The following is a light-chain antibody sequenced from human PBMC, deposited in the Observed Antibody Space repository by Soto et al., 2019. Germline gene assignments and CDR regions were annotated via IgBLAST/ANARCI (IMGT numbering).Light chain of an antibody. V-gene: IGKV1-9*01. CDR1: QSISSS. Sequence: DIQLTQSPVFLSSSLGDRVTITCRASQSISSSLAWYQQKPGKAPKLLIYEASTLQSGVPSRFSGSGSGTEFTLTISSLQPEDFATYYCQQLNTYPLTFGGGTKVEIK. J-gene: IGKJ4*01. CDR2: EAS. CDR3: QQLNTYPLT.